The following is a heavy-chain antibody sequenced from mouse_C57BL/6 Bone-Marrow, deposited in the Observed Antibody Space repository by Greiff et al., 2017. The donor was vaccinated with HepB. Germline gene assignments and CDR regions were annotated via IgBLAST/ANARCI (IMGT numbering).Heavy chain of an antibody. J-gene: IGHJ4*01. CDR2: IGTGGGT. CDR3: ARNRGGSPHDDAMDD. Sequence: VMLVESGPGLVAPSQSLSITCTVSGFSLTSYAISWVRQPPGKGLEWLGVIGTGGGTNYNSALKSRLSISKDNSTSQVILKMNSLQTDDTARYYCARNRGGSPHDDAMDDWGQGASVTVAS. V-gene: IGHV2-9-1*01. CDR1: GFSLTSYA. D-gene: IGHD1-1*01.